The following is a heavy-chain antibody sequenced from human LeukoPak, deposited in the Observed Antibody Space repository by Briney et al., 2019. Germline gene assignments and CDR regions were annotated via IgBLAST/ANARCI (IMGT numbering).Heavy chain of an antibody. CDR2: INGSGGRT. V-gene: IGHV3-23*01. CDR1: GFTFSNYG. CDR3: AKDPFFDY. Sequence: QPGGSLRLSCAASGFTFSNYGMSWVRQAPGKGLEWVSGINGSGGRTYYAISVKGRFTISRDNSKNTLYLQMNSLRAEDTAIYYCAKDPFFDYWGQGTLVTVSS. J-gene: IGHJ4*02.